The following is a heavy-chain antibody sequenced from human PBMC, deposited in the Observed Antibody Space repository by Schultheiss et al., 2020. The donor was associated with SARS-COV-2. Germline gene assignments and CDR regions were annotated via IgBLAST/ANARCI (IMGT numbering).Heavy chain of an antibody. J-gene: IGHJ4*02. Sequence: SETLSLTCTVSGGSISSSSYYWGWIRQPPGKGLEWIGEINHSGSTYYSPSLKSRVTIAVDTSKNQFSLKLNSVTAADTAVYYCARDRAITMTYFDFWGRGALVTVSS. D-gene: IGHD3-22*01. CDR2: INHSGST. V-gene: IGHV4-39*07. CDR1: GGSISSSSYY. CDR3: ARDRAITMTYFDF.